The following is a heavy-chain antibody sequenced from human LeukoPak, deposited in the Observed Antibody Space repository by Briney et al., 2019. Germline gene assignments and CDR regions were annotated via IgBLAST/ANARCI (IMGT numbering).Heavy chain of an antibody. CDR1: GGSISGYY. D-gene: IGHD2-2*01. CDR2: INHSGST. CDR3: ARSPKYCSSTSPKCRKSAGPEYSSSSRRDDGIVDI. J-gene: IGHJ3*02. Sequence: SETLSLTCTVSGGSISGYYWSWIRQPPGKGLEWIGEINHSGSTNYNPSLKSRVTISVDTSKNQFSLKLSSVTAADTAVYYCARSPKYCSSTSPKCRKSAGPEYSSSSRRDDGIVDIWGQGTMVTVSS. V-gene: IGHV4-34*01.